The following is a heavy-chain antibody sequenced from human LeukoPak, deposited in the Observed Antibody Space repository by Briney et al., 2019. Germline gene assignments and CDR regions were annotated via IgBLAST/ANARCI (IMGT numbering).Heavy chain of an antibody. Sequence: SETLSLTCTVSGGSISSYYWSWIRQPPGKGLEWIGYIYYSGSTNYNPSLKSRVTISVDTSKNQFSLRLSSVTAADTAVYYCARGPGEGGSSGYYYGQPEDPAEYYFDYWGQGTLVTVSS. J-gene: IGHJ4*02. V-gene: IGHV4-59*01. CDR2: IYYSGST. D-gene: IGHD3-22*01. CDR3: ARGPGEGGSSGYYYGQPEDPAEYYFDY. CDR1: GGSISSYY.